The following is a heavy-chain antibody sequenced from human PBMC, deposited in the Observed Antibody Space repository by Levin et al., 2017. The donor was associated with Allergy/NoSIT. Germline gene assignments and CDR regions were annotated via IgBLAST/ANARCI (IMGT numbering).Heavy chain of an antibody. J-gene: IGHJ4*02. CDR1: GFTFSSYA. D-gene: IGHD6-19*01. CDR3: ARGAVAGTLSFGYFDY. V-gene: IGHV3-30-3*01. Sequence: GGSLRLSCAASGFTFSSYAMHWVRQAPGKGLEWVAVISYDGSNKYYADSVKGRFTISRDNSKNTLYLQMNSLRAEDTAVYYCARGAVAGTLSFGYFDYWGQGTLVTVSS. CDR2: ISYDGSNK.